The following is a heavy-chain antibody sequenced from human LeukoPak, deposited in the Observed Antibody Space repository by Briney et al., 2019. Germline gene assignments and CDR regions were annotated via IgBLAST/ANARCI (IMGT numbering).Heavy chain of an antibody. CDR3: ARRQAVATLGEFDY. CDR2: IYPGDSDT. D-gene: IGHD5-12*01. V-gene: IGHV5-51*01. CDR1: GYRFSTYW. Sequence: GESLKISCKGSGYRFSTYWIGWVRQMPGKGLEWMGIIYPGDSDTRYSPSFQGQVTISADKSISTAYLQWSSLKASDTAMYYCARRQAVATLGEFDYWGQGTLVTVSS. J-gene: IGHJ4*02.